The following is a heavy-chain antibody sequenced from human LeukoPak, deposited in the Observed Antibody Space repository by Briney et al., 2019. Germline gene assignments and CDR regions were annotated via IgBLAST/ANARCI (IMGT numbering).Heavy chain of an antibody. J-gene: IGHJ4*02. CDR1: GYTFTGYY. V-gene: IGHV1-2*06. CDR2: INPNSGGT. Sequence: ASVKVSCKASGYTFTGYYMHWVRQAPGQGLERMGRINPNSGGTNYAQKFQGRVTMTRDTSISTAYMELSRLRSDDTAVYYCARRPPYCSGGSCYSGAGGPSGYWGQGTLVTVSS. CDR3: ARRPPYCSGGSCYSGAGGPSGY. D-gene: IGHD2-15*01.